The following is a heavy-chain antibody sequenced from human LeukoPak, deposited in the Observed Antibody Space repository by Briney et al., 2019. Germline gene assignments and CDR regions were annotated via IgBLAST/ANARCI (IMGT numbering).Heavy chain of an antibody. V-gene: IGHV3-30*02. CDR3: AKDTGDYYDTSGNYYAGWFDP. CDR1: GFSFSSFG. Sequence: GGSLRLSCEASGFSFSSFGLHWVRQAPGKGLEWVAFIRYDGNNKYFADSVKGRFSISRDNSKNTVYLQMNSLRPEDTAVYRCAKDTGDYYDTSGNYYAGWFDPWGQGTLVTVSS. CDR2: IRYDGNNK. D-gene: IGHD3-22*01. J-gene: IGHJ5*02.